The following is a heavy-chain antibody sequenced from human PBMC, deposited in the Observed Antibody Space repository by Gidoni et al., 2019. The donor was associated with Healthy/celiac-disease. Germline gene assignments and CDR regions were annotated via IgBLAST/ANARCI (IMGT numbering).Heavy chain of an antibody. J-gene: IGHJ6*02. CDR3: ARDGVEIVGVGMDV. CDR1: GLTFSSYG. D-gene: IGHD1-26*01. V-gene: IGHV3-33*01. CDR2: IWYDGSNK. Sequence: QVQLVESGGGVVQPGRSLRFSCAASGLTFSSYGMHWVRQAPGKGLEWVAVIWYDGSNKYYADTVKGRFTISRDNSKNTLYLQMNSLRAEDTAVYYCARDGVEIVGVGMDVWGQGTTVTVSS.